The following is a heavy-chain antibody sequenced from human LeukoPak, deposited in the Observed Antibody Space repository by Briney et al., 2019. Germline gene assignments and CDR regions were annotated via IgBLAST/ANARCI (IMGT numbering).Heavy chain of an antibody. CDR3: AKEGGLARMGSHAFEI. Sequence: PGGSLRLSCAAPGFSFDDYALHWVRQPPGKGLQWVSLISGDDGTTYYADSVRGRFTISSDHSKNSLYLQLNSLRTEDTAVYYCAKEGGLARMGSHAFEIWGQGTVVTVSS. J-gene: IGHJ3*02. CDR1: GFSFDDYA. D-gene: IGHD2-15*01. V-gene: IGHV3-43*02. CDR2: ISGDDGTT.